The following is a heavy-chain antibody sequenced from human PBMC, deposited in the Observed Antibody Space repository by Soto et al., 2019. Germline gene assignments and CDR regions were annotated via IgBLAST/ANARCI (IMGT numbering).Heavy chain of an antibody. D-gene: IGHD3-22*01. Sequence: SETLSLTCTVSGGSISSYYWSWIRQPPGKGLEWIGYIYYSGSTNYNPSLKSRVTISVDTSKNQLSLKLSSVTAADTAVYYCARVMGSGYYSQYGAFDYWGQGTLVTVSS. CDR3: ARVMGSGYYSQYGAFDY. CDR2: IYYSGST. J-gene: IGHJ4*02. CDR1: GGSISSYY. V-gene: IGHV4-59*01.